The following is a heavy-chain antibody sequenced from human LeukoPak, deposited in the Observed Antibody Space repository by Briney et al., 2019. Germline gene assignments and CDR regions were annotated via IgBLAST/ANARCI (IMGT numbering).Heavy chain of an antibody. Sequence: SETLSLTCGVYGGSFSGYYYSWIRQPPGKGLEWIGEINHSGYTNYNPSLKSRVTISVDTSKNHFSLKLGSVTAADTAVYYCARPAYGGGPDAFDIWGQGTMVTVSS. J-gene: IGHJ3*02. CDR3: ARPAYGGGPDAFDI. CDR1: GGSFSGYY. CDR2: INHSGYT. V-gene: IGHV4-34*01. D-gene: IGHD4-23*01.